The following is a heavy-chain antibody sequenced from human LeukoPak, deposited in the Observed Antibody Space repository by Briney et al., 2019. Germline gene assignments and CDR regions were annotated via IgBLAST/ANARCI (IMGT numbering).Heavy chain of an antibody. D-gene: IGHD6-19*01. Sequence: PGGSLRLSCAASGFIFSNYGMNWVRQAPGKGLEWVAAISASGSATSYADSVRGRFTISRDNAKNSLYLQMNSLRAEDTAVYYCARKDSSGWEIDYYFDYWGQGTLVTVSS. CDR3: ARKDSSGWEIDYYFDY. CDR2: ISASGSAT. V-gene: IGHV3-21*04. J-gene: IGHJ4*02. CDR1: GFIFSNYG.